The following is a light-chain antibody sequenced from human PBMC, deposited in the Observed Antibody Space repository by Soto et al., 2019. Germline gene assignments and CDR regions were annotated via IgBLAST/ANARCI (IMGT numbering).Light chain of an antibody. CDR2: DAS. V-gene: IGKV3-11*01. CDR3: QQRSNWHLT. J-gene: IGKJ4*01. Sequence: IVLTQSPATLSLSPGERATLSCRASQSVSSYVAWYQQKPGQAPRLLIYDASNRATGIPARFSGSGSGTDFTLTISSLEPEDFAVYYCQQRSNWHLTFGGGSKVEIK. CDR1: QSVSSY.